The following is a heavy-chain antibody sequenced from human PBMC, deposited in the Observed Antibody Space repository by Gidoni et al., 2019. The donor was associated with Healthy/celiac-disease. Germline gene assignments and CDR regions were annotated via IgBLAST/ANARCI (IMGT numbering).Heavy chain of an antibody. CDR3: ARAVLEGELEDLVAFDI. CDR2: IYSGGST. Sequence: EGQPVESGGGLIQPGGSLRLSCAASGFTVSSNYMSWVRQAPGKGLEWVSVIYSGGSTYYADSLKGRFTISRDNSKNTLYLQMNSLRAEDTAVYYCARAVLEGELEDLVAFDIWGQGTMVTVSS. CDR1: GFTVSSNY. V-gene: IGHV3-53*01. D-gene: IGHD1-26*01. J-gene: IGHJ3*02.